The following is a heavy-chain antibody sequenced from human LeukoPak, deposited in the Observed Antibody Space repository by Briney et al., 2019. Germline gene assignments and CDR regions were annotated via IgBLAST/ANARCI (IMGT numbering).Heavy chain of an antibody. J-gene: IGHJ4*02. CDR3: SRDTAMVKGVFDY. CDR1: GYTFTSYG. Sequence: ASVKVSCQASGYTFTSYGISWVRQAPGQGLEWMGWISAYNGNTNYAQKFQGRVTMTTDTCTSADYMELNSLTSDGTAVYYCSRDTAMVKGVFDYWGQGTRVTVSS. D-gene: IGHD5-18*01. V-gene: IGHV1-18*01. CDR2: ISAYNGNT.